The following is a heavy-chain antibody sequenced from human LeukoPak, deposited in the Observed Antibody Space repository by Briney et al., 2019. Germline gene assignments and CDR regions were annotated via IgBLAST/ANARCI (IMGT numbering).Heavy chain of an antibody. D-gene: IGHD1-26*01. V-gene: IGHV4-39*07. CDR2: IYYSGST. CDR1: GGSINSSSYY. CDR3: ARGEVVYYFDY. Sequence: SETLSLTCTVSGGSINSSSYYWGWIRQPPGKGLEWIGSIYYSGSTYYNPSLKSRVTISVDTSKNQFSLKLSSVAAADTAVYYCARGEVVYYFDYWGQGTLVTVSS. J-gene: IGHJ4*02.